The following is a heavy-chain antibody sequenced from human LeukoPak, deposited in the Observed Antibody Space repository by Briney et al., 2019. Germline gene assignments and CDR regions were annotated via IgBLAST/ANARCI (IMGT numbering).Heavy chain of an antibody. CDR1: GFTLSGHR. V-gene: IGHV3-7*01. CDR2: INQGGSDK. J-gene: IGHJ4*02. D-gene: IGHD1-14*01. Sequence: GGALRLSCAASGFTLSGHRMSWVPQAPGKGLEWVANINQGGSDKYDVDSVKGRFTISRDNANNLLYLEMNSLRGEDTAVYYCTRDRSRAEDDWGQGTLVTVSS. CDR3: TRDRSRAEDD.